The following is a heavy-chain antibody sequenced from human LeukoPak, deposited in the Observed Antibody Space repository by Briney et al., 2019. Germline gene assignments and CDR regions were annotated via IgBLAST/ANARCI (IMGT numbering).Heavy chain of an antibody. V-gene: IGHV3-43D*03. CDR3: AKDIGLGYYYYYMDV. CDR1: GFTFDDYA. Sequence: GGSLRLSCAASGFTFDDYAMHWVRQAPGKGLEWVSLISWDGGSTYYADSVKGRFTISRDNGKNSLYLQMNSLRAEDTALYYCAKDIGLGYYYYYMDVWGKGTTVTVSS. CDR2: ISWDGGST. D-gene: IGHD2-15*01. J-gene: IGHJ6*03.